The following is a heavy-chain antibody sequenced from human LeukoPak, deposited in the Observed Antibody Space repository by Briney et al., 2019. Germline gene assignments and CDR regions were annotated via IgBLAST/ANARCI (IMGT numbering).Heavy chain of an antibody. Sequence: ASVKVSCKPSGYTFTSHGISWVRQAPGQGLEWMGWISPYKGNTNYAQKFQGRVTMTTDTSTGTAYMELSSLRSDDTAVYYCATESGTYPFDHGSQGTLVTVHS. V-gene: IGHV1-18*01. CDR2: ISPYKGNT. CDR3: ATESGTYPFDH. D-gene: IGHD1-26*01. J-gene: IGHJ4*02. CDR1: GYTFTSHG.